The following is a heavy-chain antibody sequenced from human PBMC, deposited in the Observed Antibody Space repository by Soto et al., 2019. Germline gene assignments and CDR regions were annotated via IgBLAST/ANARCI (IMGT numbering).Heavy chain of an antibody. J-gene: IGHJ3*02. D-gene: IGHD3-3*01. CDR2: ISSSSSYI. V-gene: IGHV3-21*01. CDR3: ARNPASYYDFWSGQNDAFDI. CDR1: GFTFSSYS. Sequence: PGGSLRLSCAASGFTFSSYSMNWVRQAPGKGLEWVSSISSSSSYIYYADSVKGRFTISRDNAKNSLYLQMNSLRAEDTAVYYCARNPASYYDFWSGQNDAFDIWGQGTMVTVSS.